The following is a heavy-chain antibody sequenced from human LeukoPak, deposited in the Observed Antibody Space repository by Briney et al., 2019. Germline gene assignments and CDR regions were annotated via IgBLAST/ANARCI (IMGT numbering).Heavy chain of an antibody. J-gene: IGHJ5*02. CDR2: INCDGSST. Sequence: PGGSLRLSCAASGFTFTSYWMHWVRQAPGKGVVWVSRINCDGSSTSYADSVKGRFTISRDNAKNTLYLQMNSLRAEDSAVYYYASTTGNYRFDPWGQGTLVTVCS. V-gene: IGHV3-74*01. CDR1: GFTFTSYW. CDR3: ASTTGNYRFDP. D-gene: IGHD3-10*01.